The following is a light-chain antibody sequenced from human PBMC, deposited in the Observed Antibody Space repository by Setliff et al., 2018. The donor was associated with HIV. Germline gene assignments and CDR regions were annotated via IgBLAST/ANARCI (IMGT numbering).Light chain of an antibody. CDR2: YND. V-gene: IGLV1-40*01. CDR1: ASNIGAGYG. J-gene: IGLJ1*01. CDR3: CSYAGRYTFV. Sequence: QSVLTQPPSVSGAPGQSVTLSCAGTASNIGAGYGVHWYQHLPGTTTAPTVLISYNDKRPSGVPARFSGFQSGNTASLIISGLQPEDEADYYCCSYAGRYTFVFGSGTKV.